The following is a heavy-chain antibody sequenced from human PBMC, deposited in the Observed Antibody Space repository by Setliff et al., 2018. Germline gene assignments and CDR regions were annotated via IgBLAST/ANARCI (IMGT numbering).Heavy chain of an antibody. CDR1: GYSFTSYW. CDR3: ARLGRYDAFDI. V-gene: IGHV5-51*01. CDR2: VFPVDSDT. Sequence: GESLKISCKGSGYSFTSYWIGWVRQMPGKGLEWMGVVFPVDSDTRYSPSFQGQVTTSADKSISTAYLQWSSLKASDTAIYYCARLGRYDAFDIWGRGTVVTVS. D-gene: IGHD3-16*01. J-gene: IGHJ3*02.